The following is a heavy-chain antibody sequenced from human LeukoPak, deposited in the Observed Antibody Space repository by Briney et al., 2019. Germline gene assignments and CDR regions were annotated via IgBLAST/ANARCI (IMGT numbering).Heavy chain of an antibody. CDR3: AKDGLRFLEWLLSLDY. J-gene: IGHJ4*02. V-gene: IGHV3-30*02. Sequence: GGSLRLSCAASGFTFSSYSMNWVRQAPGKGLEWVAFIRYDGSNKYYADSVKGRFTISRDNSKNTLYLQMNSLRAEDTAVYYCAKDGLRFLEWLLSLDYWGQRTLVTVSS. CDR2: IRYDGSNK. CDR1: GFTFSSYS. D-gene: IGHD3-3*01.